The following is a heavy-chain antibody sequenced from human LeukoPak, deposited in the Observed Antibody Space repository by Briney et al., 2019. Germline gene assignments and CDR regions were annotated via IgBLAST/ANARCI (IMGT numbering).Heavy chain of an antibody. CDR1: GYTFTDHY. CDR3: TTNAASLDY. CDR2: MNPSDNGV. J-gene: IGHJ4*02. D-gene: IGHD6-25*01. Sequence: EASVKVSCKASGYTFTDHYIHWVRQAPGRGLEWMGWMNPSDNGVNYAQKFQGRVAMTRDTSISTAYVEVTRLTSDDTAVYYCTTNAASLDYRGQGTLVTVSS. V-gene: IGHV1-2*02.